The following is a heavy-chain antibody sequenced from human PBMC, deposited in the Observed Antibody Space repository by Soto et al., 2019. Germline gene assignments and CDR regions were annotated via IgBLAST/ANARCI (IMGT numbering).Heavy chain of an antibody. CDR3: AGDLGYSSSWFYFDY. D-gene: IGHD6-13*01. CDR1: GYTFTSYA. CDR2: INAGNGNT. J-gene: IGHJ4*02. Sequence: ASVKVSCKASGYTFTSYAMHWVRQAPGQRLEWMGWINAGNGNTKYSQKFQGRVTITRDTSASTAYMELSSLRSEDTAVYYSAGDLGYSSSWFYFDYWGQGTLVTVSS. V-gene: IGHV1-3*01.